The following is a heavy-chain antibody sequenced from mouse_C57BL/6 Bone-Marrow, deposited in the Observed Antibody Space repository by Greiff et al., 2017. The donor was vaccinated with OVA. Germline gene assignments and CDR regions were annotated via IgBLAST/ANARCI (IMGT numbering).Heavy chain of an antibody. CDR3: TTYSRYYAMDY. D-gene: IGHD5-1*01. CDR2: IDPENGDT. V-gene: IGHV14-4*01. Sequence: VQLQQSGAELVRPGASVKLSCTASGFNIKDDYMHWVKQRPEQGLEWIGWIDPENGDTEYASKFQGKATITADTSSNTAYLQLSSLTSEDTAVYYGTTYSRYYAMDYWGQGTSVTVSS. CDR1: GFNIKDDY. J-gene: IGHJ4*01.